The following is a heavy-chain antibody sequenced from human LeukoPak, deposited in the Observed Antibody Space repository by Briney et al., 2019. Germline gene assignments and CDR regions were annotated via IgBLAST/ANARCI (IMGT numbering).Heavy chain of an antibody. D-gene: IGHD3-22*01. CDR1: GFTFSSYA. Sequence: GGSLRLSCAASGFTFSSYAMSWVRQAPGKGLEWVSAISGSGGSTYYADSVKGRFTISRDNSKNTLYLQMNSLRAEDTAVYYCARESYYDSSGYYGHGDYWGQGTLVTVSS. CDR3: ARESYYDSSGYYGHGDY. J-gene: IGHJ4*02. CDR2: ISGSGGST. V-gene: IGHV3-23*01.